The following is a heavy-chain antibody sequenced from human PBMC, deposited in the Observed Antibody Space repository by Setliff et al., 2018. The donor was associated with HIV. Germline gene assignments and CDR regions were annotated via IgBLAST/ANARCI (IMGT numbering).Heavy chain of an antibody. CDR2: IYYSGST. CDR1: DDSISRSSYY. CDR3: ARGHGVYSGSYLAVYFDY. Sequence: KPSETLSLTCTVTDDSISRSSYYWAWIRQSPGKGLEWIGSIYYSGSTYYNPSLKSRVTISVVTSKKQFSLKLRSVTAADTAVYYCARGHGVYSGSYLAVYFDYWGQGTLVTVSS. V-gene: IGHV4-39*07. J-gene: IGHJ4*02. D-gene: IGHD1-26*01.